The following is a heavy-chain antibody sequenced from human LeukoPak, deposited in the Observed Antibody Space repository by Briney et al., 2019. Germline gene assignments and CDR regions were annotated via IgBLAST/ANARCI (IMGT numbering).Heavy chain of an antibody. CDR3: ARVVGDFWSGYYGFDY. CDR2: ISAYNGNT. J-gene: IGHJ4*02. V-gene: IGHV1-18*04. Sequence: ASVKVSCKTSGYTFTGYYTHWVRQAPGQGLEWMGWISAYNGNTNYAQKLQGRVTMTTDTSTSTAYMELRSLRSDDTAVYYCARVVGDFWSGYYGFDYWGQGTLVTVSS. CDR1: GYTFTGYY. D-gene: IGHD3-3*01.